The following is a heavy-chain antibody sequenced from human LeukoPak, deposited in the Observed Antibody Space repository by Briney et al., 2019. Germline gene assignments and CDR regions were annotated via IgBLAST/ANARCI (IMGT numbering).Heavy chain of an antibody. D-gene: IGHD6-19*01. CDR3: AREDTSGWYGFDY. V-gene: IGHV1-46*01. J-gene: IGHJ4*02. CDR2: INPSGDST. Sequence: GASVKVSCEASGYTFTNYYIHWVRQAPGQGPEWMGIINPSGDSTSYAPKFQGRVTMTRDTSTGIVYMELSSLRSEDTAVYYCAREDTSGWYGFDYWGQGTLVTVSS. CDR1: GYTFTNYY.